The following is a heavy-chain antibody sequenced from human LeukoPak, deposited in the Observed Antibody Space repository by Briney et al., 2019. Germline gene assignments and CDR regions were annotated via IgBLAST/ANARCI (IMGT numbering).Heavy chain of an antibody. D-gene: IGHD1-26*01. CDR2: IYHSGST. Sequence: SETLSLTCAVSGYSISNDYYWGWVRQPPGKGLEWIGNIYHSGSTYKNSSLKSRLTMALDTSKNQFSLKLISVAAADTAMYYCARLSGAPVRHPIYHFDYWGQGTLVTVSS. J-gene: IGHJ4*02. CDR3: ARLSGAPVRHPIYHFDY. V-gene: IGHV4-38-2*01. CDR1: GYSISNDYY.